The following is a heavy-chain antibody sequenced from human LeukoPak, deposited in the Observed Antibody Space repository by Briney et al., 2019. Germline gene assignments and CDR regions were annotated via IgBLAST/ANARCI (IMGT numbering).Heavy chain of an antibody. D-gene: IGHD3-9*01. Sequence: VASVKVSCKASGYTFTSYAMHWVRQAPGQRLEWMGWFNAGNGNTKYSQKFQGRVTIARDTSASTAYMELSSLRSEDTAVYYCATSYYDILTGYPEGYYFDYWGQGTLVTVSS. J-gene: IGHJ4*02. CDR2: FNAGNGNT. V-gene: IGHV1-3*01. CDR3: ATSYYDILTGYPEGYYFDY. CDR1: GYTFTSYA.